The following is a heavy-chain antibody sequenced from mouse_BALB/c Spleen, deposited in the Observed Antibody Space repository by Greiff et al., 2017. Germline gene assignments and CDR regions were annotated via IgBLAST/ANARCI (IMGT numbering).Heavy chain of an antibody. Sequence: EVQQVESGGDLVKPGGSLKLSCAASGFTFSSYGMSWVRQTPDKRLEWVATISSGGSYTYYPDSVKGRFTISRDNAKNTLYLQMSSLKSEDTAMYYCARQGLFDGTGGFAYWGQGTLVTVSA. CDR1: GFTFSSYG. CDR2: ISSGGSYT. D-gene: IGHD2-3*01. J-gene: IGHJ3*01. V-gene: IGHV5-6*01. CDR3: ARQGLFDGTGGFAY.